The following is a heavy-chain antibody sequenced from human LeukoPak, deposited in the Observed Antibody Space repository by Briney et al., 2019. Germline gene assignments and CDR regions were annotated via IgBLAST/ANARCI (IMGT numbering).Heavy chain of an antibody. CDR2: IYHSGST. D-gene: IGHD3-10*01. V-gene: IGHV4-38-2*02. CDR3: ARAREEGRITMVRGVITRFVDWFDP. CDR1: GYSISSGYY. Sequence: PSETLSLTCTVSGYSISSGYYWGWIRQPPGKGLEWIGSIYHSGSTYYNPSLKSRVTISVDTSKNQFSLKLSSVTAADTAVYYCARAREEGRITMVRGVITRFVDWFDPWGQGTLVTVSS. J-gene: IGHJ5*02.